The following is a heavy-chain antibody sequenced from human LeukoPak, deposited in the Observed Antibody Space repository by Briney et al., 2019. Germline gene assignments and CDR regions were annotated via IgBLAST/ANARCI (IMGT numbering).Heavy chain of an antibody. D-gene: IGHD4-17*01. CDR2: INAGNGNT. Sequence: ASVKVSCKASGYTFTSYAMHWVRQAPGQRLEWMGWINAGNGNTKYSQEFQGRVTITRDTSASTAYMELSNLRSEDMAVYYCAREGNAYYGDSNRYYYYYYMDVWGKGTTVTVSS. J-gene: IGHJ6*03. CDR3: AREGNAYYGDSNRYYYYYYMDV. CDR1: GYTFTSYA. V-gene: IGHV1-3*03.